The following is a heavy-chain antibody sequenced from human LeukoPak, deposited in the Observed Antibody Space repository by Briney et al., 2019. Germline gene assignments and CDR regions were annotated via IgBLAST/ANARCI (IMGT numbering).Heavy chain of an antibody. CDR1: GGSISSYY. CDR2: IYYSGST. D-gene: IGHD3-22*01. J-gene: IGHJ4*02. V-gene: IGHV4-59*01. CDR3: ARSYYDSSGYYLVYYFDY. Sequence: PSETLSLTCTVSGGSISSYYWSWIRQPPGKGLEWIGYIYYSGSTNYNPSLKSRVTISVDTSKNQFPLKLSSVTAADTAVYYCARSYYDSSGYYLVYYFDYWGQGTLVTVSS.